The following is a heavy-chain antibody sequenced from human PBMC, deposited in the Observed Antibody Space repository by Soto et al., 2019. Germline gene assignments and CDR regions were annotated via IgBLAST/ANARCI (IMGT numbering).Heavy chain of an antibody. Sequence: GGSLRLSCAASGFTFSSYDMHWVRQATGKGLEWVSAIGTAGDTYYPGSVKGRFTISRENAKNSLYLQMNSLRAEDTAVYYCARDRRAPYRYFDLWGRGTLVTVSS. V-gene: IGHV3-13*01. J-gene: IGHJ2*01. CDR3: ARDRRAPYRYFDL. CDR2: IGTAGDT. CDR1: GFTFSSYD.